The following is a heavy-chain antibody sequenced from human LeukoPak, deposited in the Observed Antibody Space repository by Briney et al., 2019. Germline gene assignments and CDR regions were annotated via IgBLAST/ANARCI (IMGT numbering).Heavy chain of an antibody. CDR3: ARGGAYYYGSGRLDY. J-gene: IGHJ4*02. D-gene: IGHD3-10*01. CDR1: GYTFTSYY. V-gene: IGHV1-46*01. Sequence: GASVKVSCKASGYTFTSYYMHWVRQAPGQGLEWMGIINPSGGSTSYAQKFQGRVTMTRDTSTSTVYMELGSLRSEDTAVYYCARGGAYYYGSGRLDYWGQGTLVTVSS. CDR2: INPSGGST.